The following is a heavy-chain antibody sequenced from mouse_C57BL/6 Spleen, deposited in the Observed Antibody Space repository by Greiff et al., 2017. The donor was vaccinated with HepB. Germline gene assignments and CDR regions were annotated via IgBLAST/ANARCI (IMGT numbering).Heavy chain of an antibody. D-gene: IGHD1-1*01. CDR1: GFTFSDAW. Sequence: EVQGVESGGGLVQPGGSMKLSCAASGFTFSDAWMDWVRQSPEKGLEWVADIRNKANNHATYYAESVKGRFTISRDDSKSSVYLQMNSLRAEDTGIYYCTRGLSSHWYFDVWGTGTTVTVAS. CDR2: IRNKANNHAT. CDR3: TRGLSSHWYFDV. J-gene: IGHJ1*03. V-gene: IGHV6-6*01.